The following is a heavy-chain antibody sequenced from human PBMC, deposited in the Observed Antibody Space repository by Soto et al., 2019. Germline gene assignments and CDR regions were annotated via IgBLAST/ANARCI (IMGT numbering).Heavy chain of an antibody. CDR2: ISGSGDFT. CDR3: ARGPTIFGVGVDAFDI. CDR1: GFTLSSYA. D-gene: IGHD3-3*01. Sequence: EVQMLESGGGLVQPGGSLRLSCAASGFTLSSYALSWVRQAPGKGLEWVSGISGSGDFTFDADSVRGRFIISRDNSMNTLYLQMNSLRVEDTAVYYCARGPTIFGVGVDAFDIWGQGTMATVSS. J-gene: IGHJ3*02. V-gene: IGHV3-23*01.